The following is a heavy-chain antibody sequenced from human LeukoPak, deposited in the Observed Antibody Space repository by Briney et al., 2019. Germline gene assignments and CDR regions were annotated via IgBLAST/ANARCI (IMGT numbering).Heavy chain of an antibody. CDR3: ARLAALGRGVGASDY. CDR2: ISSDGTNT. Sequence: GGSLRLSCAASRFTFSSYWMHWVRQAPGEGLVWVSRISSDGTNTNYADSVKGRFTISRDNAKNTLYVQMNSLRAEDTAVYYCARLAALGRGVGASDYWGQGTLVTVSS. D-gene: IGHD1-26*01. V-gene: IGHV3-74*01. J-gene: IGHJ4*02. CDR1: RFTFSSYW.